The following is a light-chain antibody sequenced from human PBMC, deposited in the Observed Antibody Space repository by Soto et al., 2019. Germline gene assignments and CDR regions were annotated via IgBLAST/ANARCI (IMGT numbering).Light chain of an antibody. Sequence: QSALTQPASVSGSPGQSITISCTDVGSYTLVSWYEHHPGKAPKLMIYEGSKRPSGLSNRFSGSKSGNTASLTISGLQAEDEADCYCCSYAGSSTWVFGGGTKLTVL. CDR1: VGSYTL. CDR2: EGS. J-gene: IGLJ2*01. V-gene: IGLV2-23*01. CDR3: CSYAGSSTWV.